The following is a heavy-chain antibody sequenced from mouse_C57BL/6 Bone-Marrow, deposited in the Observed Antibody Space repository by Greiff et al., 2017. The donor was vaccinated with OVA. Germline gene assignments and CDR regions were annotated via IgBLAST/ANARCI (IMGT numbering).Heavy chain of an antibody. D-gene: IGHD1-1*01. CDR1: GYTFTDYY. J-gene: IGHJ1*03. CDR3: ARPLDYYGSSYWYFDV. V-gene: IGHV1-26*01. CDR2: INPNNGGT. Sequence: EVKLQQSGPELVKPGASVKISCKASGYTFTDYYMNWVKQSHGKSLEWIGDINPNNGGTSYNQKFKGKATLTVDKSSSTAYMELRSLTSEDSAVYYCARPLDYYGSSYWYFDVGGTGTTVTVSS.